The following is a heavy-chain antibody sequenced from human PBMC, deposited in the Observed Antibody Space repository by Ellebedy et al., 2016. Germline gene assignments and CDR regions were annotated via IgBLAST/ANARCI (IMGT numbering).Heavy chain of an antibody. CDR2: ISGSGTGT. CDR1: GFTFSSYA. D-gene: IGHD3-22*01. J-gene: IGHJ4*02. Sequence: GESLKISCAASGFTFSSYAMSWVRQASGKGLEWVSAISGSGTGTYYADSVKGRFTISRDNSKNTLYLQMNSLRAEGTAVYYCAKEDYYDSSGPFDYWGQGTLVTVSS. CDR3: AKEDYYDSSGPFDY. V-gene: IGHV3-23*01.